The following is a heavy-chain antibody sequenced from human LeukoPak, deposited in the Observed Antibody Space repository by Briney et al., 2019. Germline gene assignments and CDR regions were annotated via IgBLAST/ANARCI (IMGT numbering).Heavy chain of an antibody. CDR2: IYYTGST. V-gene: IGHV4-59*12. D-gene: IGHD6-13*01. J-gene: IGHJ4*02. Sequence: SETLSLTCTVSGGSISSYYWSWIRQPPGKGLEWIGYIYYTGSTYYNPSLKSRLTISVDTSKNQFSLKLSSVTAADTAVYYCARSRSSITEGYFDYWGQGTLVTVSS. CDR3: ARSRSSITEGYFDY. CDR1: GGSISSYY.